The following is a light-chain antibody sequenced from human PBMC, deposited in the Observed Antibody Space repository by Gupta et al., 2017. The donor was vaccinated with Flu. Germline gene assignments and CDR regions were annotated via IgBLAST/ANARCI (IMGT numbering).Light chain of an antibody. CDR2: LEVSGRY. J-gene: IGLJ1*01. Sequence: KLEVSGRYDRGSGIPDRFSGSSSGADRYLTISNVQSEDEADYFCESWGSDSGVFGAGTKLSVL. CDR3: ESWGSDSGV. V-gene: IGLV4-60*03.